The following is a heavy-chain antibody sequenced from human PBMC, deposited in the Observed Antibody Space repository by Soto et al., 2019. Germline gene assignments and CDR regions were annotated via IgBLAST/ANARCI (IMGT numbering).Heavy chain of an antibody. CDR1: GFSLKDYY. Sequence: GGSLRVSCAVSGFSLKDYYMTWMRQTPEKGLEWISTITSSGGDAYYAASVKGRVTISRDNAHNSLYLQMSGLRAEDTALYYCAKGGRRSLPFRFGGVYFDYWGQGTLVTVSS. CDR2: ITSSGGDA. CDR3: AKGGRRSLPFRFGGVYFDY. V-gene: IGHV3-11*05. J-gene: IGHJ4*02. D-gene: IGHD3-16*01.